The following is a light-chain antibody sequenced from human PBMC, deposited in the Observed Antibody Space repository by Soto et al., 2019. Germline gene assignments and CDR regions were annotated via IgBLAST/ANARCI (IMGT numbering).Light chain of an antibody. CDR1: QSISSH. J-gene: IGKJ4*01. CDR2: AAS. Sequence: QMTQSPSSLFASVGDRVTITCRASQSISSHLNWYQQKVGQTPRLLIYAASTLQSEVPPRFSGSGSGTEFTLTISGLQREDFPTYYCQHSHSAPLTFGGGTKIQI. CDR3: QHSHSAPLT. V-gene: IGKV1-39*01.